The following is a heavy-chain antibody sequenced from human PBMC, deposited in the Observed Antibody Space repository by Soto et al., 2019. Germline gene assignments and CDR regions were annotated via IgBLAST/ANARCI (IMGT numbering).Heavy chain of an antibody. D-gene: IGHD1-26*01. V-gene: IGHV3-30*18. CDR3: AKDQWELRYFDN. Sequence: GGSLRLSCAASGFTCSSYGMHWVRQAPGKGLEWVAVISYDGSNKYYADSVKARFTISRDNSKNTLYLQMNSLRAEDTAVYYCAKDQWELRYFDNWGEGTLVTGSS. J-gene: IGHJ4*02. CDR1: GFTCSSYG. CDR2: ISYDGSNK.